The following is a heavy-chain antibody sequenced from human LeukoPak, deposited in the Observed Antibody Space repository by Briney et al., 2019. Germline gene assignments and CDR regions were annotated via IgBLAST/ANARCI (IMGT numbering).Heavy chain of an antibody. CDR2: IIPIFGTA. J-gene: IGHJ6*03. Sequence: GASVKVSCKASGGTFISYAISWVRQAPGQGLEWMGGIIPIFGTANYEQKFQGRVTITADESTSTAYMELSSLRSEDTAVYYCARVKARDCSSTSCYQYYYYYMDVWGKGTTVSVSS. CDR1: GGTFISYA. D-gene: IGHD2-2*01. V-gene: IGHV1-69*01. CDR3: ARVKARDCSSTSCYQYYYYYMDV.